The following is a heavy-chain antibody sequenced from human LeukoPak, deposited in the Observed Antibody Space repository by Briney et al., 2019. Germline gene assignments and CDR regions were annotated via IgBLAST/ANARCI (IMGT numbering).Heavy chain of an antibody. CDR2: INTDGNTR. J-gene: IGHJ4*02. D-gene: IGHD3-22*01. V-gene: IGHV3-74*01. CDR1: GFTFSTSW. Sequence: GGSLRLACATSGFTFSTSWMHWVRHAPGKGLVWVSRINTDGNTRDYADSVKGRFTISRDNAKNTLYLQMNSLRADDPAVYYCLRDMGYYDEVWGQGTLVTVSS. CDR3: LRDMGYYDEV.